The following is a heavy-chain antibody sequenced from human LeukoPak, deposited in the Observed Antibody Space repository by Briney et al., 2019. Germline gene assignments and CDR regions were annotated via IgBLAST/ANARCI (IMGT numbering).Heavy chain of an antibody. CDR3: ARVSMLERRVARFDY. CDR2: INPNSGGT. Sequence: AAVKVSCKASGYTFTSYDINWVRQATGQGLEWMGWINPNSGGTNYAQKFQGRVTMTRDTSISTAYMELSRLRSDDTAVYYCARVSMLERRVARFDYWGQGTLVTVSS. J-gene: IGHJ4*02. D-gene: IGHD1-1*01. V-gene: IGHV1-2*02. CDR1: GYTFTSYD.